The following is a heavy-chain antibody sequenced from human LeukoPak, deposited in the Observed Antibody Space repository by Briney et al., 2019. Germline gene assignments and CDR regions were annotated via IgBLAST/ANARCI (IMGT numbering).Heavy chain of an antibody. J-gene: IGHJ4*02. CDR2: IRYDGSKK. CDR1: GLTFSSYG. CDR3: ARGTMFPYYFDY. Sequence: GGSLRLSCAASGLTFSSYGMHWVRQAPGKGLEWVAFIRYDGSKKYHADSVRGRFTISRDNAKNSLYLQMNSLRAEDTAVYYCARGTMFPYYFDYWGQGTLVTVSS. V-gene: IGHV3-30*02. D-gene: IGHD3-10*02.